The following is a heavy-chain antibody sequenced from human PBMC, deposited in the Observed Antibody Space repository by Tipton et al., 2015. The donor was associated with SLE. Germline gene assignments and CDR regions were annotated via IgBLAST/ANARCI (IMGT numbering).Heavy chain of an antibody. V-gene: IGHV3-74*01. CDR1: GFTFSNYW. D-gene: IGHD3-16*01. CDR2: IKTDGSSP. CDR3: AGVYYYYYYMDV. J-gene: IGHJ6*03. Sequence: GSLRLSCAASGFTFSNYWMHWVRQGPGKGLEWVSRIKTDGSSPDYADSVKGRFSISRDNVQNTLYLQMNSLRAEDTAVYYCAGVYYYYYYMDVWGKGTPVTVSS.